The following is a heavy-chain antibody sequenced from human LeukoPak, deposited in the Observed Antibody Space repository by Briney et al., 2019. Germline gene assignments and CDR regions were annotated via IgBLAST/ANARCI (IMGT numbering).Heavy chain of an antibody. Sequence: GGSLRLSCAASGFTFSSYCMTWVRQAPGKGLEWVSYISSSSSTIYYAASVKGRFTISRDNAKHSLYLQMNSLRAEDTAVYYCAGLQKESGDHAFYIWGQGTMVTVSS. D-gene: IGHD5-18*01. V-gene: IGHV3-48*01. CDR3: AGLQKESGDHAFYI. CDR2: ISSSSSTI. CDR1: GFTFSSYC. J-gene: IGHJ3*02.